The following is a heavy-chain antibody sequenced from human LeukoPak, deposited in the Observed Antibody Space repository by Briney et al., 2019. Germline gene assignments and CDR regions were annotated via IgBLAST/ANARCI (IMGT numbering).Heavy chain of an antibody. J-gene: IGHJ5*02. CDR2: IYHSGST. Sequence: SETLSLTCAVSGGSISSGGYSWSWIRQPPGKGLEWIGYIYHSGSTYYNPSLKSRVTISVDRSKSQFSLKLSSVTAADTAVYYCARGITMVRGASGWFDPWGQGTLVTVSS. CDR1: GGSISSGGYS. CDR3: ARGITMVRGASGWFDP. V-gene: IGHV4-30-2*01. D-gene: IGHD3-10*01.